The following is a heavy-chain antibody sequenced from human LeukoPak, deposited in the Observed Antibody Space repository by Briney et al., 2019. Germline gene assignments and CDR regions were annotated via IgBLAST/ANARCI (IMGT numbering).Heavy chain of an antibody. D-gene: IGHD4-17*01. CDR1: GYTFTSYD. CDR2: MNPNSGNT. Sequence: GASVKVSCKASGYTFTSYDINWVRQATGQGLEWMGWMNPNSGNTGYAQKFQGRVTITRNTSISTAYMELSSLRSEDTAVYYCARDNGDSLYYSYYGMDVWGQGTTVTVSS. V-gene: IGHV1-8*03. CDR3: ARDNGDSLYYSYYGMDV. J-gene: IGHJ6*02.